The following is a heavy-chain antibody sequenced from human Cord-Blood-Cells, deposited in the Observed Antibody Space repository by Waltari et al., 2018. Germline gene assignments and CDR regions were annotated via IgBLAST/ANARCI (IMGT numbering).Heavy chain of an antibody. J-gene: IGHJ6*03. D-gene: IGHD3-9*01. CDR3: ARVSQSDYDILTGYSGYYYMDV. Sequence: QVQLQESGPGLVKPSETLSLTCTVSGGSISSYYWSWIRQPAGKGLEWIGRIYTSGSTNYTPSLKSRVTMSVDTSKNQFSLKLSSVTAADTAVYYCARVSQSDYDILTGYSGYYYMDVWGKGTTVTVSS. V-gene: IGHV4-4*07. CDR1: GGSISSYY. CDR2: IYTSGST.